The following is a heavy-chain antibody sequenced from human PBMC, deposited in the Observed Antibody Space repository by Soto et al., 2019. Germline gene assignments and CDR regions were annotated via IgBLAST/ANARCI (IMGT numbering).Heavy chain of an antibody. CDR2: ISPYNGDT. V-gene: IGHV1-18*04. D-gene: IGHD2-2*01. CDR3: ERVTSRTTLDS. CDR1: GYTFSIYS. J-gene: IGHJ4*02. Sequence: GAAVKVSCKSSGYTFSIYSINWVRQAPGHGLEWVGWISPYNGDTHYAQKLRGRVTMTTDTSTGTAYMELKSLRSDDTAVYYCERVTSRTTLDSWGPGTLVTVSS.